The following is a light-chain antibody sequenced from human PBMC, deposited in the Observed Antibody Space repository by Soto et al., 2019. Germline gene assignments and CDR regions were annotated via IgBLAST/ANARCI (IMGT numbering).Light chain of an antibody. CDR2: AAS. CDR3: QQSYSTPRIT. V-gene: IGKV1-39*01. CDR1: QSISYY. J-gene: IGKJ5*01. Sequence: DIQMTQSPSSLSASVGDRVTITCLASQSISYYLNWYQQKPGKAPKLLIYAASSLQSGVPSRFSGSGSGTDFALTISSLQPEDFATYYCQQSYSTPRITFGQGTRLEIK.